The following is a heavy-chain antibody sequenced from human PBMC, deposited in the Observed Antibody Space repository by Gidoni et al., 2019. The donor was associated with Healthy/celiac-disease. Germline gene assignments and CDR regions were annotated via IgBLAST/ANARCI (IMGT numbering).Heavy chain of an antibody. CDR1: GGSFSGYY. V-gene: IGHV4-34*01. Sequence: QVQLQQWGAGLLKPSETLSLTCAVYGGSFSGYYWSWIRQPPGKGLEWIGEINHSGSTNYNPSLKSRVTISVDTSKNQFSLKLSSVTAADTAVYYCARGPSYDFWSGYYYEYFQHWGQGTLVTVSS. CDR3: ARGPSYDFWSGYYYEYFQH. J-gene: IGHJ1*01. D-gene: IGHD3-3*01. CDR2: INHSGST.